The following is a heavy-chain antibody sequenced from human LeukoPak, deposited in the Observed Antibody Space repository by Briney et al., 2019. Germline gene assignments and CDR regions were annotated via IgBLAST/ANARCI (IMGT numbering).Heavy chain of an antibody. CDR2: INPSGGST. D-gene: IGHD2-21*02. V-gene: IGHV1-46*01. CDR1: GYTFTSYY. Sequence: GASVKVSCKASGYTFTSYYMHWVRQAPGQGLEWMGIINPSGGSTSYAQKFQGRVTITADESTSTAYMELSGLRSEDTAVYYCARVSCGGDCYSDRGAFDIWGQGTMVTVSS. J-gene: IGHJ3*02. CDR3: ARVSCGGDCYSDRGAFDI.